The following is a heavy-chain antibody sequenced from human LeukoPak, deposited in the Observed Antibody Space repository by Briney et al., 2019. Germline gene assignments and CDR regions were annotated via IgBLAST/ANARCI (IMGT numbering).Heavy chain of an antibody. J-gene: IGHJ4*02. V-gene: IGHV3-30*18. Sequence: GRSLRLSCAASGFTFSSYGMHWVRQAPGKGLEWVAVISYDGSNKYYADSVKGRFTISRDNSKNTLYLQMNSLRAEDTAVYYRAKSRSDILTGYYGPFDYWGQGTLVTVSS. CDR2: ISYDGSNK. D-gene: IGHD3-9*01. CDR3: AKSRSDILTGYYGPFDY. CDR1: GFTFSSYG.